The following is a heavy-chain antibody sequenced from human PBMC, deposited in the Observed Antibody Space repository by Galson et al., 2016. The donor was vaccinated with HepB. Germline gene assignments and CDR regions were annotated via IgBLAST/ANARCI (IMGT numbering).Heavy chain of an antibody. J-gene: IGHJ3*01. CDR2: ISGSGGST. Sequence: SLRLSCAASGFTFSSHSMTWVRQALGKGLEWVSVISGSGGSTYYADSVKGRFTISRDNSKNTVYLQMNSLRAEDTAVYYCAREYSGTPGFDSWGQGTMVTVSS. D-gene: IGHD1-26*01. CDR3: AREYSGTPGFDS. CDR1: GFTFSSHS. V-gene: IGHV3-23*01.